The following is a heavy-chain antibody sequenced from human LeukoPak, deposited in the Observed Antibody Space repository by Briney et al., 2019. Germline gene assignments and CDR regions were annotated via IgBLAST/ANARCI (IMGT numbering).Heavy chain of an antibody. V-gene: IGHV3-33*08. Sequence: PGGSLRLPCAASGFTFSSYALHWVRQAPGKGLEWVAVIWYAESSTYYTDSVKGRFTISRDNSKKTVYLQMNSLRVEDTGVYYCARDGSFGRDVWGQGTTVTVSS. J-gene: IGHJ6*02. D-gene: IGHD6-19*01. CDR1: GFTFSSYA. CDR2: IWYAESST. CDR3: ARDGSFGRDV.